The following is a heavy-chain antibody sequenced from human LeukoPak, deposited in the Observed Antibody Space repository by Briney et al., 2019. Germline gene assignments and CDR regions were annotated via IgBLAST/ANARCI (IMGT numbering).Heavy chain of an antibody. Sequence: PGGSLRLSCAASGFTFTNAWMGWVRQAPEKGLEWVAVISYDGSNKYYADSVKGRFTISRDNSKNTLYLQMNSLRAEDTAVYYCAAFPFGYWGQGTLVTVSS. V-gene: IGHV3-30*03. CDR3: AAFPFGY. CDR2: ISYDGSNK. J-gene: IGHJ4*02. CDR1: GFTFTNAW. D-gene: IGHD3-16*01.